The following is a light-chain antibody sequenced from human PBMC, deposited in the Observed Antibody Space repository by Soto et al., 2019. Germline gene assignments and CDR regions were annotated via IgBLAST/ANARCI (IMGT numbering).Light chain of an antibody. J-gene: IGKJ5*01. CDR3: QQRSNWPPFT. CDR2: DAS. V-gene: IGKV3-11*01. CDR1: QSVSNY. Sequence: EIVLTQSPATLSLSPGESATLSCRASQSVSNYLAWYQQKPGQAPRLLIYDASNRATDIPARFSGSGSGTDFTLTIRSLEPEDFAVYYCQQRSNWPPFTFGQGKRLEIK.